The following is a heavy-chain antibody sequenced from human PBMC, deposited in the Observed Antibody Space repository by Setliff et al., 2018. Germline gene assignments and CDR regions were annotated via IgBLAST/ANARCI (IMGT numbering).Heavy chain of an antibody. V-gene: IGHV1-3*01. Sequence: GASVKVSCKPSGYTFTSYGISWVRQAPGQRLEWMGWINAGNGNTKYSQKFQGRVTITRDTSASTAYMELSSLRSEDTAVYYCARDGFEIVVVPAAIYYYYYMDVWGKGTTVTVSS. D-gene: IGHD2-2*01. CDR2: INAGNGNT. J-gene: IGHJ6*03. CDR1: GYTFTSYG. CDR3: ARDGFEIVVVPAAIYYYYYMDV.